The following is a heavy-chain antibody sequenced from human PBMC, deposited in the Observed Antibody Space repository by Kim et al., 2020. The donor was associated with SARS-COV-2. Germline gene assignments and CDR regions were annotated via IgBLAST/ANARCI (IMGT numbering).Heavy chain of an antibody. V-gene: IGHV3-23*01. D-gene: IGHD1-1*01. CDR3: AKWDGYGDY. Sequence: GGSLRLSCAASGFTFNRNTMSWVRQAPGKGLEWVSAVSGSGDRTYYIDSVKGRFTVSRDNSKNTVYLQMNSLRAEDTAVYFCAKWDGYGDYWGQGTLVTVSS. CDR2: VSGSGDRT. J-gene: IGHJ4*02. CDR1: GFTFNRNT.